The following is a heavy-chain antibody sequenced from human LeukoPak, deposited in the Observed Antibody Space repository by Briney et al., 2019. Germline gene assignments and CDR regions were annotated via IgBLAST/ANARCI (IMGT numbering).Heavy chain of an antibody. D-gene: IGHD6-13*01. J-gene: IGHJ4*02. Sequence: ASVTVSCTASGDTFTNYYMHWLRQAPGQGLEWMGIIKSSDYRTTYAQKFQGRVTMTRDTSTSTVYMELSSLRSEDTAVYYCARDSSRWSFDYWGQGTLVTVSS. CDR3: ARDSSRWSFDY. CDR2: IKSSDYRT. V-gene: IGHV1-46*01. CDR1: GDTFTNYY.